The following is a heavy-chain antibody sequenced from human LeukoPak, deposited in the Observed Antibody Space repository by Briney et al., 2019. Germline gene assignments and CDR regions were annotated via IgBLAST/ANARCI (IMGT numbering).Heavy chain of an antibody. J-gene: IGHJ5*02. D-gene: IGHD3-3*01. V-gene: IGHV4-34*01. CDR1: GGSFSGYY. CDR2: INHSGST. CDR3: ARGTAIVLRFLEWLSNNWFDP. Sequence: SETLSLTCAVYGGSFSGYYWSWIRQPPGKGLEWIGEINHSGSTNYNPSLKSRATISVDTSKNQFSLKLSSVIAADTAVYYCARGTAIVLRFLEWLSNNWFDPWGQGTLVTVSS.